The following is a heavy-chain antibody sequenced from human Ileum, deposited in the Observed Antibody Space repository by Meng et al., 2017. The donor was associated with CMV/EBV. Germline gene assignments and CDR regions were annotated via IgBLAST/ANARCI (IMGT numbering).Heavy chain of an antibody. CDR2: IHFDGSHN. V-gene: IGHV3-33*01. Sequence: GESLKISCTPSGFTFSHYAMHWVRQPPGKGLEWVAMIHFDGSHNYHEDSVKGRFTISRDNAKNTLYLQMNSLRAEDTAVYYCVRDKWEIYFDYWGQGALVTVSS. CDR1: GFTFSHYA. CDR3: VRDKWEIYFDY. D-gene: IGHD1-26*01. J-gene: IGHJ4*02.